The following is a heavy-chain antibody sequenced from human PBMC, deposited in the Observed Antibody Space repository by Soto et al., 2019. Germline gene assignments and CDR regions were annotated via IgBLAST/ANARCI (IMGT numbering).Heavy chain of an antibody. V-gene: IGHV4-59*08. D-gene: IGHD2-2*01. J-gene: IGHJ4*02. CDR1: GGSISSYY. CDR2: IYYSGST. Sequence: SETLSLTCTVSGGSISSYYWSWIRQPPGKGLEWIGYIYYSGSTNYNPSLKSRVTISVDTSKNQFSLKLSSVTAADTAVYYCARNNCSSTSCYDERFDYWGQGTLVTVSS. CDR3: ARNNCSSTSCYDERFDY.